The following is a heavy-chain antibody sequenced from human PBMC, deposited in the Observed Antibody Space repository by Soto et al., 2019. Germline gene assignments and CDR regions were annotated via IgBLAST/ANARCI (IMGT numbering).Heavy chain of an antibody. Sequence: PSETHSLTCTVSGGNIISGGYSWSWIRQPPGKGLEWIGYIYHSGSTYYNPSLKSRVTISVDTSKNQFSLKLSSVTAADTAVYYCARDKITGLFDYWGQGTLVTVSS. V-gene: IGHV4-30-2*01. CDR3: ARDKITGLFDY. J-gene: IGHJ4*02. CDR1: GGNIISGGYS. D-gene: IGHD2-8*02. CDR2: IYHSGST.